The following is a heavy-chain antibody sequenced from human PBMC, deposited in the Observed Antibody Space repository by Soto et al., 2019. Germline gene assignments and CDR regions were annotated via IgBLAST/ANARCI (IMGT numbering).Heavy chain of an antibody. J-gene: IGHJ3*02. Sequence: HEQLVESGGGMVQAGRSLRLSCAASGFTFNFFGMHWVRQAPGKGLEWVAVISYDGSEKYYADSVKGRFTMSRDNSKNMVYLEMSSLRPEDTSVYYCAKERRYSFDAFDIWGHGTMVTVSS. CDR2: ISYDGSEK. V-gene: IGHV3-30*18. CDR3: AKERRYSFDAFDI. D-gene: IGHD5-12*01. CDR1: GFTFNFFG.